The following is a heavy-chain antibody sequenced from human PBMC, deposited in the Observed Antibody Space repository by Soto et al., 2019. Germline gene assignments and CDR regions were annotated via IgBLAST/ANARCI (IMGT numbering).Heavy chain of an antibody. V-gene: IGHV1-18*01. Sequence: GASVKVSCKASGYTFTSYGISWVRQAPGQGLEWMGWISAYNGNTNYAQKLQGRVTMTTDTSTSTAYMELRSLRSDDTAVYYCAREGYCYGRRPYYYYGMDVWGQGTKVTVSS. J-gene: IGHJ6*02. CDR2: ISAYNGNT. CDR1: GYTFTSYG. D-gene: IGHD5-18*01. CDR3: AREGYCYGRRPYYYYGMDV.